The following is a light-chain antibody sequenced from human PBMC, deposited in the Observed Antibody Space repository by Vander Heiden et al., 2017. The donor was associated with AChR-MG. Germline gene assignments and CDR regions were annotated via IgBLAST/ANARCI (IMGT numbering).Light chain of an antibody. J-gene: IGLJ1*01. CDR3: YSYADSNTFVCV. CDR2: YVS. CDR1: SIDVGGYNN. V-gene: IGLV2-11*01. Sequence: QSALTQPRSVSGSTGQSVTISCTGTSIDVGGYNNVSWDQQHPSKAPNLMIFYVSKRPSGVPDRISCSKSGNTASPTISGLQAEDEADYYCYSYADSNTFVCVFGTGTKVTVL.